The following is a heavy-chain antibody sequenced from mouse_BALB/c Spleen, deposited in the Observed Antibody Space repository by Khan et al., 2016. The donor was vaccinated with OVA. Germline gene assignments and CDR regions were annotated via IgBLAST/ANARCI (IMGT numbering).Heavy chain of an antibody. Sequence: EVELVESGGGLVKPGGSLKLSCAASGFTFSTYTMSWVRQAPEKRLAWVATVNSGSTYTYYPDSVKGRFTISRDNAKNTLYLQMSSLKSEDTALYYCTRDGNYAHWYFDVWGAGTTVTVSS. J-gene: IGHJ1*01. CDR2: VNSGSTYT. CDR3: TRDGNYAHWYFDV. V-gene: IGHV5-6-4*01. CDR1: GFTFSTYT. D-gene: IGHD2-1*01.